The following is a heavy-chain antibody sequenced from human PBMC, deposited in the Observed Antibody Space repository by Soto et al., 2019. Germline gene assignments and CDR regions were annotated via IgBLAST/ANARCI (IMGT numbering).Heavy chain of an antibody. CDR1: GGSISSYY. CDR3: ARASGYSTSRHDY. D-gene: IGHD6-13*01. V-gene: IGHV4-59*01. Sequence: TLSLTCTVSGGSISSYYWSWIRQPPGKGLEWIGYIYYSGSTNYNPSLKSRVTISVDTSKTQFSLTLSSVTAADTAVYYCARASGYSTSRHDYWGQGTLVTVSS. J-gene: IGHJ4*02. CDR2: IYYSGST.